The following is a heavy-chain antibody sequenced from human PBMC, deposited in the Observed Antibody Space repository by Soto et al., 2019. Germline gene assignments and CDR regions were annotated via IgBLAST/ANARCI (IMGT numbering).Heavy chain of an antibody. CDR3: AKGPGGFLEWLLYYFDY. D-gene: IGHD3-3*01. CDR2: ISGSGGST. CDR1: AFTFSSYA. Sequence: GGSLRLSCAPSAFTFSSYAMSWFRQAPGKGLEWVLAISGSGGSTYYADSVKGRFTISRDNSKNTLYLQMNSLRAEDTAVYYCAKGPGGFLEWLLYYFDYWGQGTLVTVSS. V-gene: IGHV3-23*01. J-gene: IGHJ4*02.